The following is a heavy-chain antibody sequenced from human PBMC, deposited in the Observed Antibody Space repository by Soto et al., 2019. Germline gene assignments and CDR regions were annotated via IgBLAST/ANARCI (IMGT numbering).Heavy chain of an antibody. CDR2: VSPPFRTS. CDR3: ARVLYYGSGSYSPYSMNV. Sequence: QVQLVQSGAEVKKPGSSVKVSCKTSGVSFNNNGIGWVRQAPGHGLEWMGGVSPPFRTSNYARKFQGRISITADASTGTVNMELSSLTSEDTAHYYCARVLYYGSGSYSPYSMNVWGQGTTVTVSS. V-gene: IGHV1-69*01. CDR1: GVSFNNNG. J-gene: IGHJ6*02. D-gene: IGHD3-10*01.